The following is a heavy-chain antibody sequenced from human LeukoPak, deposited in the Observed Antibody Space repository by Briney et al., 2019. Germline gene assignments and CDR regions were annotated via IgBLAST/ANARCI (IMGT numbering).Heavy chain of an antibody. V-gene: IGHV3-7*04. J-gene: IGHJ5*01. D-gene: IGHD6-13*01. CDR2: IRLDGGEE. Sequence: PGGSLRLSCAASGFTFSSYWMTWVRQAPGKGLEWVASIRLDGGEEYYVDSVEGRFSISRDNAMNSLYLQMNSLRAEDTAMYYCAWDYSSSRYNRLDSWGQGTLVTVSS. CDR1: GFTFSSYW. CDR3: AWDYSSSRYNRLDS.